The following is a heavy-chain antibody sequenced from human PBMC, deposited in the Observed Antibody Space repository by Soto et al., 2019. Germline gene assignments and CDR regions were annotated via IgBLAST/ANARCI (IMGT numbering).Heavy chain of an antibody. CDR1: GFTFNIYG. Sequence: RRLSCAASGFTFNIYGMHWVRQAADKGLEWVALISYDGSNQYYADSVKGRFTISRDNSKNTLFLQMNSLRADDTAVYYCAKDQASAPGSPDSSGQGTVFTVSS. V-gene: IGHV3-30*18. J-gene: IGHJ4*02. CDR3: AKDQASAPGSPDS. D-gene: IGHD6-25*01. CDR2: ISYDGSNQ.